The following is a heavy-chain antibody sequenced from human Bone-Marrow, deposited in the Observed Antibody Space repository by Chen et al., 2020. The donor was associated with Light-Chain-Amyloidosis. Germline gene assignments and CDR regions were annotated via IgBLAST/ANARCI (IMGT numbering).Heavy chain of an antibody. V-gene: IGHV5-51*01. J-gene: IGHJ4*02. CDR1: GYTFPNYW. CDR2: IYPDYSDA. CDR3: ARRRDGYNFDY. Sequence: EVQLEQSGPEVKKPGESLKISCKGSGYTFPNYWIGWVRQMPWKGLEWMGVIYPDYSDARYSPSFEGQVPISPYKSITTAYLQWRSLKASDTAMYYCARRRDGYNFDYWGQGTLVTVSS. D-gene: IGHD5-12*01.